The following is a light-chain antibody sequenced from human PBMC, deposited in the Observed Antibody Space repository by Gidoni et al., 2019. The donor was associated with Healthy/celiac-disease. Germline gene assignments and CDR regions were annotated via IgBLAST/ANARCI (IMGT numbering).Light chain of an antibody. CDR2: EGN. Sequence: KFMLTQPPYVPEYPVKTVTISGPRSSGCIASNYVQLYPQRPGRAPSAVIYEGNQRPSGVPDRFSDSVDISSNSASLTISVLKTEDEADYYCQSYDSSTVVFGGGTQLTVL. J-gene: IGLJ2*01. CDR1: SGCIASNY. CDR3: QSYDSSTVV. V-gene: IGLV6-57*03.